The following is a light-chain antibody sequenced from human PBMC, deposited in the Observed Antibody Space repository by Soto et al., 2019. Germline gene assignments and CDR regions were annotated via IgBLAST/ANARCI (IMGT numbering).Light chain of an antibody. CDR3: AAWDDSLRGWV. Sequence: QPVLTQPPSASGTPGQRVIISCSGSSSNIGSNFVNWYQQFPGTAPKVLIHSIHQRPSGVPDRFSGSRSGTSASLAISGLQSEDEADYYCAAWDDSLRGWVLGGGTKLTVL. V-gene: IGLV1-44*01. J-gene: IGLJ3*02. CDR1: SSNIGSNF. CDR2: SIH.